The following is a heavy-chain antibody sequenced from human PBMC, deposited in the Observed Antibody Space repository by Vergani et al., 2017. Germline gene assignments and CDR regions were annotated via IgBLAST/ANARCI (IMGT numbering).Heavy chain of an antibody. CDR1: GGSFSGYY. V-gene: IGHV4-34*01. CDR2: INHSGST. D-gene: IGHD2-15*01. J-gene: IGHJ6*03. Sequence: QVQLQQWGAGLLKPSETLFLTCAVYGGSFSGYYWSWIRQPPGKGLEWIGEINHSGSTNYNPSLKSRVTISVDTSKNQFSLKLSSVTAADTAVYYCARGAPNSKRGYCSGGSCYCQHYYMDVWGKGTTVTVSS. CDR3: ARGAPNSKRGYCSGGSCYCQHYYMDV.